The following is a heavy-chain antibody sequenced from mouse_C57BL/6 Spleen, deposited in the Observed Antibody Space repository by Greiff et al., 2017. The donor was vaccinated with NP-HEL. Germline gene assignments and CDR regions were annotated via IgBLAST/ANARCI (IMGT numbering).Heavy chain of an antibody. J-gene: IGHJ3*01. V-gene: IGHV5-17*01. CDR1: GFTFSDYG. CDR2: ISSGSSTI. D-gene: IGHD2-4*01. CDR3: ARRGIYYDYEAWFAY. Sequence: EVQVVESGGGLVKPGGSLKLSCAASGFTFSDYGMHWVRQAPEKGLEWVAYISSGSSTIYYADTVKGRFTISSDNAKNTLFLQMTSLRSEDPAMYYCARRGIYYDYEAWFAYWGQGTLVTVSA.